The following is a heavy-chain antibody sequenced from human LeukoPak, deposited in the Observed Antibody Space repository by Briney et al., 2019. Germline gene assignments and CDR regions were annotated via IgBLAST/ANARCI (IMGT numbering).Heavy chain of an antibody. CDR1: GYTFTSYG. J-gene: IGHJ3*02. D-gene: IGHD1-14*01. Sequence: ASVKVSCKASGYTFTSYGISWVRQAPGQGLEWMGWISAYNGNTNYAQKLQGRVTMTTDTSTSTAYMELRSLRSDDTAVYYCARDPWVGGNPPPPGAFDIWGQGTMVTVSS. V-gene: IGHV1-18*01. CDR2: ISAYNGNT. CDR3: ARDPWVGGNPPPPGAFDI.